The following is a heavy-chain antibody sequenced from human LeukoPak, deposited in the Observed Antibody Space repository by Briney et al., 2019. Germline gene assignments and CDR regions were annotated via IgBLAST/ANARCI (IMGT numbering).Heavy chain of an antibody. CDR1: GFNFSIYS. D-gene: IGHD5-12*01. Sequence: GSLRLSCAASGFNFSIYSMNWVRQAPGKGLEWVSYISDAGSLIFYADSVKGRFTISRDNAKNSLDLQMSSLRPEDTALYYCVKDKHRDGYTYGVYDSWGQGTLITVSS. J-gene: IGHJ5*01. V-gene: IGHV3-48*04. CDR3: VKDKHRDGYTYGVYDS. CDR2: ISDAGSLI.